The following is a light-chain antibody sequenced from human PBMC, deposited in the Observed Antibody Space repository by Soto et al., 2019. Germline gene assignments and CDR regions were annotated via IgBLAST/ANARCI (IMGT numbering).Light chain of an antibody. CDR3: QQYGSSPWT. V-gene: IGKV3-20*01. J-gene: IGKJ1*01. Sequence: IVLTQSPATLSLSPGERATLSCRASQSVSSYLAWYQQKPGQAPRPLSDGASSRAPGIPDRFSGGGSGTDCTLTISRLEPEDFAVYYCQQYGSSPWTFGQGTKVDIK. CDR1: QSVSSY. CDR2: GAS.